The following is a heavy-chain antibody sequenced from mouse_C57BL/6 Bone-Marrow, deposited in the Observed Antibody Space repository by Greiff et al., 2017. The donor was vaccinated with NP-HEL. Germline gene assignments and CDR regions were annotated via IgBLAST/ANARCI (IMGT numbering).Heavy chain of an antibody. CDR3: ARHDYGSNYGAY. Sequence: EVQLVESGGDLVKPGGSLKLSCAASGFTFSSYGMSWVRQTPDKRLEWVATISSGGSYTYYPDSVKGRFTISRDNAKNTLYLQMSSMQSEDTAMYYCARHDYGSNYGAYWGQGTLVTVSA. J-gene: IGHJ3*01. CDR1: GFTFSSYG. CDR2: ISSGGSYT. V-gene: IGHV5-6*01. D-gene: IGHD1-1*01.